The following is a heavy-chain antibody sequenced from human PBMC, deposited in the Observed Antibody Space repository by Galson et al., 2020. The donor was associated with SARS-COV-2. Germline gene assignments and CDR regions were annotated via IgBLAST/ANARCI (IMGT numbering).Heavy chain of an antibody. CDR3: ARGGLRFQYFVDY. V-gene: IGHV4-59*01. CDR2: IYYSGVT. Sequence: SETLSLTCTVSGGPINSYYWSWMPQSPEKGLEWIGNIYYSGVTIYNPSLKSRVTISLDTSKNQFSLSVFSVTAADTALYYCARGGLRFQYFVDYWGLGSLVTVSS. D-gene: IGHD3-3*01. J-gene: IGHJ4*02. CDR1: GGPINSYY.